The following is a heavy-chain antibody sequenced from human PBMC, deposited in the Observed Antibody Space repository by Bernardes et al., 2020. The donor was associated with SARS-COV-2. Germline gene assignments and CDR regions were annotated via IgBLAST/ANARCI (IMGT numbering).Heavy chain of an antibody. D-gene: IGHD3-3*01. CDR1: GYTFTSYG. Sequence: ASVKVSCKASGYTFTSYGINWVRQAPGQGLEWMGWISAYNGNTNYAQKLQGRVTMTTDTSTSTAYMELRSLRSDDTAVYYCARRPYYDFWSGYPYGMDVWGQGTTVTVSS. V-gene: IGHV1-18*04. CDR2: ISAYNGNT. CDR3: ARRPYYDFWSGYPYGMDV. J-gene: IGHJ6*02.